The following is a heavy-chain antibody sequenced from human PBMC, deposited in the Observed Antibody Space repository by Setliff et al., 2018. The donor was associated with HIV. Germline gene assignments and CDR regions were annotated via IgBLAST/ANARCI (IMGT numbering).Heavy chain of an antibody. CDR3: ARTRSGTYYGEMNWFDP. V-gene: IGHV4-61*05. CDR2: IYYSGST. Sequence: ASETLSLTCTVSGGSLSSSNYYCGWIRQPPGKGLEWIGYIYYSGSTNYNPSLKSRVTISVDTSKNQFSLKLSSVTAADTAVYYCARTRSGTYYGEMNWFDPWGQGILVTVSS. D-gene: IGHD3-10*01. CDR1: GGSLSSSNYY. J-gene: IGHJ5*02.